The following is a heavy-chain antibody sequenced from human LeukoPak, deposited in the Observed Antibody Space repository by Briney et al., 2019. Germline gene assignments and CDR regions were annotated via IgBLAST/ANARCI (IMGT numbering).Heavy chain of an antibody. CDR1: GDSMTSGGYY. V-gene: IGHV4-31*03. Sequence: SQTLSLTCTVSGDSMTSGGYYWSWIRQRPGKGLEWIGYIYKTGSTYYNPSLKSRVTMSVDTSRNQFSLKVNSVTAADTAVYYCARDVLRWGQGTLVTVSS. J-gene: IGHJ4*02. CDR3: ARDVLR. CDR2: IYKTGST.